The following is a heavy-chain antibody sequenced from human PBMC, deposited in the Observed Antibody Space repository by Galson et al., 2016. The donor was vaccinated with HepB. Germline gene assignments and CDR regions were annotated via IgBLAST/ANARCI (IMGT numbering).Heavy chain of an antibody. CDR2: ISYDGSNK. D-gene: IGHD2-2*01. CDR1: GFTFSHYT. Sequence: SLRLSCAASGFTFSHYTMHWVRQAPGKGLEWVAVISYDGSNKYYTDSVKGRFTISRDNSKNTLYLQMNSLRAEDTAVYYCARDLRAYHVRLYYYYVMDVWGQGTTVTVSS. V-gene: IGHV3-30*04. J-gene: IGHJ6*02. CDR3: ARDLRAYHVRLYYYYVMDV.